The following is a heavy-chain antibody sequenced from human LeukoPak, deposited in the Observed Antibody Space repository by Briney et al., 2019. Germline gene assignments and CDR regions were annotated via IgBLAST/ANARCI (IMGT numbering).Heavy chain of an antibody. J-gene: IGHJ6*03. D-gene: IGHD1-7*01. CDR1: GVSINSYSYY. CDR3: ARHPQELYHTDV. Sequence: SETLSLTCTVSGVSINSYSYYWGWIRQPPGKGLEWIGSIHYSGRTYYNPSLKSRVTISVDTSKNQFSLKLRPVTAADEAVYYCARHPQELYHTDVCGKGTTVTVSS. V-gene: IGHV4-39*01. CDR2: IHYSGRT.